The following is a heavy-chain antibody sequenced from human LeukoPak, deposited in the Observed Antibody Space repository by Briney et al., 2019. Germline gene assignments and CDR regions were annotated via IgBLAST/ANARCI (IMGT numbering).Heavy chain of an antibody. CDR3: ARVRGVIVEFDY. CDR2: INPNSGGT. V-gene: IGHV1-2*02. CDR1: GYTFTGYY. Sequence: GASVKVSRKASGYTFTGYYMHWVRQAPGQGLEWMGWINPNSGGTNYAQKFQGRVTMTRDTSISTAYMELSRLRSDDTAVYYCARVRGVIVEFDYWGQGTLVTVSS. D-gene: IGHD3-10*01. J-gene: IGHJ4*02.